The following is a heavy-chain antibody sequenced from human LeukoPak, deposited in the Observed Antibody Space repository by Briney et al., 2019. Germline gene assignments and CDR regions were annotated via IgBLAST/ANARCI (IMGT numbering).Heavy chain of an antibody. CDR1: GYTFTTYA. Sequence: ASVKASCKASGYTFTTYAMHWVRQSPGQRLECMGWINAGNGNTKYSQKFQRRVTITRDTSASTAYMELSSLRSEDTAVYYCAMHVDTAMVFDYWGQGTLVTVSS. V-gene: IGHV1-3*01. J-gene: IGHJ4*02. CDR2: INAGNGNT. D-gene: IGHD5-18*01. CDR3: AMHVDTAMVFDY.